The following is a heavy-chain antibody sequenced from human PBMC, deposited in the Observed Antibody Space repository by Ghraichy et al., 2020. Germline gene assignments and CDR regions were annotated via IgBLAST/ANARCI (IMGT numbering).Heavy chain of an antibody. CDR3: ARDRGYNSYDY. Sequence: GGSLRLSCAASGFTISNWMSWIRQAPGKGLEWVANIKEDGSDKYYVDSVKGRFTISRDNAKNSLYLQMNSLRAEDTAVYDCARDRGYNSYDYWGQGTLVTISS. J-gene: IGHJ4*02. D-gene: IGHD6-13*01. CDR1: GFTISNW. V-gene: IGHV3-7*01. CDR2: IKEDGSDK.